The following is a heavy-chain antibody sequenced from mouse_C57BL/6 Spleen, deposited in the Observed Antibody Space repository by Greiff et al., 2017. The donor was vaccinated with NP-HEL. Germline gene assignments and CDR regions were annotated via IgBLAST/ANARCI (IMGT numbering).Heavy chain of an antibody. Sequence: QVQLQQPGAELVMPGASVKLSCKASGYTFTSYWMHWVKQRPGQGLEWIGEIDPSDSYTNYNQKFKGKSTLTVDKSSSTAYMQLSSLTSEDSAVYYCARGLGRVAWCAYWGQGTLVTVSA. V-gene: IGHV1-69*01. CDR3: ARGLGRVAWCAY. D-gene: IGHD4-1*01. CDR2: IDPSDSYT. CDR1: GYTFTSYW. J-gene: IGHJ3*01.